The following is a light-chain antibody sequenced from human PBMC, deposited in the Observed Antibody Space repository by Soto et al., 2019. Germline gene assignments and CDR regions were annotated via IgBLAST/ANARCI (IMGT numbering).Light chain of an antibody. CDR3: QQQGV. CDR2: DAS. CDR1: QSVSIY. J-gene: IGKJ4*01. Sequence: EIVLTQSPATLSLSPGERATLSCRASQSVSIYLAWYQQKPGQAPRLLIYDASNSATGIPARFSGSGSGTDFTLTISSLEPEDFAVYYCQQQGVFGGGTKVEIK. V-gene: IGKV3-11*01.